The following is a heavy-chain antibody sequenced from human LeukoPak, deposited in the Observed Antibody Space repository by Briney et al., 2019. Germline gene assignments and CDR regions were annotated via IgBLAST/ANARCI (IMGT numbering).Heavy chain of an antibody. CDR1: GFTFSSYA. Sequence: PGRSLRLSCAASGFTFSSYAMHWVRQAPGKGLEWVAVISYDGSNKYYADSVKGRFTISRDNSKNTLYLQMNSLRAEDTAVYYCARDGAVIPCSSTSCYGPLGYCSGGSCYPIDYWGQGTLVTVSS. J-gene: IGHJ4*02. V-gene: IGHV3-30*04. CDR3: ARDGAVIPCSSTSCYGPLGYCSGGSCYPIDY. D-gene: IGHD2-15*01. CDR2: ISYDGSNK.